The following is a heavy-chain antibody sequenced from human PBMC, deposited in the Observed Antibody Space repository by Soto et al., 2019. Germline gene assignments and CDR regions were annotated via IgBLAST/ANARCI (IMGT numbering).Heavy chain of an antibody. CDR1: GFPFSTYA. CDR3: AKAKRGILPTTTGGLDY. V-gene: IGHV3-23*01. D-gene: IGHD4-4*01. Sequence: EVQLLESGGNLVQPGGSLRLSCAGSGFPFSTYAVSWVRQTPGKGLEWVSAISPTGGSTYYAASVRGRFTISRDNSKNTVFLQMRGLRAGDTAIYYCAKAKRGILPTTTGGLDYWGQGTVLSVSS. J-gene: IGHJ4*02. CDR2: ISPTGGST.